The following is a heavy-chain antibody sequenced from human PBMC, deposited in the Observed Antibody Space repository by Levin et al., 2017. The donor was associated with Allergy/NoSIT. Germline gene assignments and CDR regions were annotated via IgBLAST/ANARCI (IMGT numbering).Heavy chain of an antibody. Sequence: GGSLRLSCKGSGYTFPSYWIGWVRQMPEKGLEWMGIIYPGDSDTRYSPSFQGQVTISVDKSISTAYLQWSRLKASATPIYYCVRPRRMALRYDAFDSWGQGTMVTVSS. J-gene: IGHJ3*02. V-gene: IGHV5-51*01. CDR3: VRPRRMALRYDAFDS. D-gene: IGHD3-16*02. CDR1: GYTFPSYW. CDR2: IYPGDSDT.